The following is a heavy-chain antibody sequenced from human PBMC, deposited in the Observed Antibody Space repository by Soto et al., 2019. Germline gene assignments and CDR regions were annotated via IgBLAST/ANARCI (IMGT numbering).Heavy chain of an antibody. Sequence: PGGSLRLSCAASGLSLSSYAMSWVRQTPGKGLEWISYITGSGQIIYYADSVKGRFITSRDNDNNSVYLQMTRLRTEDTAVYYCARLIGTSWFVGWGQGTPVTVSS. J-gene: IGHJ4*02. V-gene: IGHV3-48*01. CDR3: ARLIGTSWFVG. CDR2: ITGSGQII. D-gene: IGHD6-13*01. CDR1: GLSLSSYA.